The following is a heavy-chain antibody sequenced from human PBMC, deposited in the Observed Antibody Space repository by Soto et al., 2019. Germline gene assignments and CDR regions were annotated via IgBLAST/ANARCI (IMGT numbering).Heavy chain of an antibody. CDR1: GFNFGNYW. V-gene: IGHV3-7*05. J-gene: IGHJ3*02. CDR2: IKKDESKK. CDR3: ARDVSPGTSGLYFDAFDI. Sequence: EVQLVESGGGLVQPGGSLRLSCVVTGFNFGNYWMTWVRQAPGKGLEWVANIKKDESKKFYLDSVRGRFTVSRDNAKNSLYLQMNSLTAEDTALYYCARDVSPGTSGLYFDAFDIWGQGTMVTVSS. D-gene: IGHD2-2*01.